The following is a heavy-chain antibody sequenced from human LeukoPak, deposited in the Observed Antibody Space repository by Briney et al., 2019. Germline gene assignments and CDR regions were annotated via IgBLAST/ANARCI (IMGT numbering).Heavy chain of an antibody. CDR2: ISAGGRTT. CDR3: AKSPPVAAAGKGVDYYGMDV. D-gene: IGHD6-13*01. J-gene: IGHJ6*02. V-gene: IGHV3-48*03. CDR1: GFTFSAYE. Sequence: SGGSLRLSCAASGFTFSAYEMNWVRQAPGKGLEWASHISAGGRTTNYADSVKGRFTISRDNGKNSLYLQMNSLRAEDTAVYYCAKSPPVAAAGKGVDYYGMDVWGQGTTVTVSS.